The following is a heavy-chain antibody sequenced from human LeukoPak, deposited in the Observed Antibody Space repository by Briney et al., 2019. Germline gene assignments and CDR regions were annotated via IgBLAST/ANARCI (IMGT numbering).Heavy chain of an antibody. CDR2: IYYSGST. J-gene: IGHJ6*02. CDR1: GGSISSYY. V-gene: IGHV4-59*01. CDR3: ARVSRGWPYYYGMDV. D-gene: IGHD6-19*01. Sequence: SETLSLTRTVSGGSISSYYWSWIRQPPGKGLEWIGYIYYSGSTNYNPSLKSRVTISVDTSKNQFSLKLSSVTAADTAVYYCARVSRGWPYYYGMDVWGQGTTVTVSS.